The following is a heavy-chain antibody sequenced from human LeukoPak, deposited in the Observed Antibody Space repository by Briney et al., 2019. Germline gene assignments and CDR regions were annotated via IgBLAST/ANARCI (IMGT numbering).Heavy chain of an antibody. V-gene: IGHV1-18*01. J-gene: IGHJ4*02. Sequence: ASVKVSCKASGYTFTSYGISWVRRAPGQGLEWMGWITAYNDNTYYAQKLQGRVTMTTDTSTSTAYMELRSLRSDDTAVYYCARDLRRGSSGWYVSGGDYWGQGTLVTVSS. CDR3: ARDLRRGSSGWYVSGGDY. D-gene: IGHD6-13*01. CDR1: GYTFTSYG. CDR2: ITAYNDNT.